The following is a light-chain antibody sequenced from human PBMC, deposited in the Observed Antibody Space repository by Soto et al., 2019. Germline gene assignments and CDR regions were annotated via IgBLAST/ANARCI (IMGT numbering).Light chain of an antibody. V-gene: IGKV3-15*01. Sequence: EIVMTQSPATLSVSPGERATLSCRASQSISSNLAWYQQKPGQAPRLLIYGASTRATAFPARFSGSGSGTEFTLTISSLQSEHFAVYYCQQYNNWSRTFGQGTKLEIK. J-gene: IGKJ2*01. CDR3: QQYNNWSRT. CDR2: GAS. CDR1: QSISSN.